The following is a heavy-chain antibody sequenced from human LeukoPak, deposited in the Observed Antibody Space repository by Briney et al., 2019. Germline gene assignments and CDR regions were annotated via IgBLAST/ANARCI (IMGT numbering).Heavy chain of an antibody. CDR1: GFNVNNNY. V-gene: IGHV3-66*01. J-gene: IGHJ4*02. CDR3: ASSSTRGPGNY. CDR2: IYRDGST. D-gene: IGHD1-26*01. Sequence: PGGSLRLSCAASGFNVNNNYMSWVRQAPGKGLEWVSVIYRDGSTFYADSVKGRFTISRDNSKNTLYLQMNSLRAEDTAVYYCASSSTRGPGNYWGQGTLVTVSS.